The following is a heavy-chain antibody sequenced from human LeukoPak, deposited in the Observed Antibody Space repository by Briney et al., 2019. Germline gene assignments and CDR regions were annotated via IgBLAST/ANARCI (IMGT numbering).Heavy chain of an antibody. Sequence: SETLSLTCAVYGGYFSGYYWSWIRQPPGKGLEWIGEINHSGSTNYNPSLKSRVTISVDTSKNQFSLKLSSVTAADTAVYYCARGDSSVGLNYWGQGTLVTVSS. V-gene: IGHV4-34*01. D-gene: IGHD1-26*01. J-gene: IGHJ4*02. CDR2: INHSGST. CDR1: GGYFSGYY. CDR3: ARGDSSVGLNY.